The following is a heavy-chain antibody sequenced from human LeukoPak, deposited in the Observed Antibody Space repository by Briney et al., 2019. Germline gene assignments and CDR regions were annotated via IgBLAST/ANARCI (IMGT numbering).Heavy chain of an antibody. D-gene: IGHD2-8*01. J-gene: IGHJ5*02. Sequence: GGSLRLSCVASGFNSFGIHWVRQAPGKGLEWVALISYDGRNTYYGDSVKGRFTISRDHSKDTVYLQMSSLGAEDTAVYYCARDLTFTYAWGQGTLVTVSS. CDR3: ARDLTFTYA. CDR2: ISYDGRNT. CDR1: GFNSFG. V-gene: IGHV3-33*01.